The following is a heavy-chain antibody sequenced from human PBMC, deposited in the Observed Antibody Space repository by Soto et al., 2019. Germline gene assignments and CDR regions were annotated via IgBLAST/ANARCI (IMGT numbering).Heavy chain of an antibody. CDR2: IYWNNET. J-gene: IGHJ4*02. CDR3: AHVSTMTADYFDY. V-gene: IGHV2-5*01. D-gene: IGHD2-21*02. Sequence: QITLKESGPMLVKPTQTLTLTCTFSGFSLSTNGVAVAWIRQPPGKALEWLALIYWNNETRYSPSLKSRLTITKDTSKNQVVLTVTYMDPVDTGTYFCAHVSTMTADYFDYWGQGTLVTVSS. CDR1: GFSLSTNGVA.